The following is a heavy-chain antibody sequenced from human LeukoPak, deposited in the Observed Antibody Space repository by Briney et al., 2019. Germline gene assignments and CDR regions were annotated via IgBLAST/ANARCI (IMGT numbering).Heavy chain of an antibody. V-gene: IGHV3-48*03. CDR2: ISSSGSTI. CDR3: ARDKSSGWFFDY. J-gene: IGHJ4*02. Sequence: PGGSLRLSCAASGFTFSSYEMNWVRQAPGKGLEGVSYISSSGSTIYYADSVKGRFTISRDNAKNSLYLQMNSLRAEDTAVYYCARDKSSGWFFDYWGQGTLVTVSS. D-gene: IGHD6-19*01. CDR1: GFTFSSYE.